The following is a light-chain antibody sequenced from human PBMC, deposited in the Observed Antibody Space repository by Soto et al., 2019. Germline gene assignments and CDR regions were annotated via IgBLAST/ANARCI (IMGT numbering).Light chain of an antibody. CDR1: SSDVGSYNT. CDR3: SSFTASTSYV. Sequence: QSALTQPASVSGTPGQSVAISCTGTSSDVGSYNTVSWYQQYPGKAPKLMIHDVNNRPSAIADRFSGSKSGNTASLTISGLQAEDEADYYCSSFTASTSYVFGTGTQLTVL. CDR2: DVN. V-gene: IGLV2-14*03. J-gene: IGLJ7*01.